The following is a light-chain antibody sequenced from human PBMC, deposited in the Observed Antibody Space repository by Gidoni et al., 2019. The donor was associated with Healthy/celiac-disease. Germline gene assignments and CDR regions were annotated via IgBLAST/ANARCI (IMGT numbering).Light chain of an antibody. CDR2: DAS. V-gene: IGKV3-11*01. Sequence: DIVFTQSPATLSLSPGARATLSCRASQSVSSYLAWYQQKPGQAPRLLIYDASNRATGIPARFSGSGSGTDFTLTISSLEPEDFAVYYCQQRSNWPPITFGQGTRLEIK. CDR3: QQRSNWPPIT. CDR1: QSVSSY. J-gene: IGKJ5*01.